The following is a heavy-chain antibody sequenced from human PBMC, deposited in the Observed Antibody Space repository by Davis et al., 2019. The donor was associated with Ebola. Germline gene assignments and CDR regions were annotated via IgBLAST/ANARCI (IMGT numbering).Heavy chain of an antibody. Sequence: GESLKISCAASGFTFSSYWMSWVRQAPGKGLEWVAVIWYDGSNKYYADSVKGRFTISRDNSKNTLYLQMNSLRAEDTAVYYCARVQAVTGDFDYWGQGTLVTVSS. J-gene: IGHJ4*02. CDR2: IWYDGSNK. D-gene: IGHD7-27*01. CDR3: ARVQAVTGDFDY. CDR1: GFTFSSYW. V-gene: IGHV3-33*08.